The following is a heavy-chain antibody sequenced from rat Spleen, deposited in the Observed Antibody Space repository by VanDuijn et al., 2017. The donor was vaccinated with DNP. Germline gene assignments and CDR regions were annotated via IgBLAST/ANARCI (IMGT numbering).Heavy chain of an antibody. CDR2: ISYSGTT. Sequence: EVQLQESGPGLVKPSQSLSLTCSVTGYSITSNYWAWIRKFPGNKMEWMGYISYSGTTGYNPSLKSRISITRDTSKRQFFLQVNSVTTEDTATYYCARGLNYGGYSYSWYFDFWGPGTMVTVSS. J-gene: IGHJ1*01. CDR1: GYSITSNY. D-gene: IGHD1-11*01. CDR3: ARGLNYGGYSYSWYFDF. V-gene: IGHV3-1*01.